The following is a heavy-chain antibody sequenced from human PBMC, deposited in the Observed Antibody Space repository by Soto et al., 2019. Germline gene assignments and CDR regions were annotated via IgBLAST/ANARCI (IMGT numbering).Heavy chain of an antibody. V-gene: IGHV4-59*01. CDR1: GGSISSYY. CDR3: ARGVVGATGYYFDY. J-gene: IGHJ4*02. D-gene: IGHD1-26*01. Sequence: SETLSHTCTVSGGSISSYYWSWIRQPPGKGLEWIGYIYYSGSTNYNPSLKSRVTISVDTSKNQFSLKLSSVTAADTAVYYCARGVVGATGYYFDYWGQGTLVTVSS. CDR2: IYYSGST.